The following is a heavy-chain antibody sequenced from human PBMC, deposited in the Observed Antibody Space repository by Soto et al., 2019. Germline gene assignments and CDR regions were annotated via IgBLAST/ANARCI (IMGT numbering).Heavy chain of an antibody. D-gene: IGHD3-3*01. J-gene: IGHJ4*02. CDR1: GYTLTSYG. CDR2: ISAYSGYT. V-gene: IGHV1-18*01. CDR3: ARDNSGDFWSGYSHYYFDY. Sequence: ASVKVSCKASGYTLTSYGISWVRQAPGQGLEWMGWISAYSGYTNYAQKLQGRVTMTTDTSTSTAYMELRSLRADDTAVYYCARDNSGDFWSGYSHYYFDYWGQGTLVTVSS.